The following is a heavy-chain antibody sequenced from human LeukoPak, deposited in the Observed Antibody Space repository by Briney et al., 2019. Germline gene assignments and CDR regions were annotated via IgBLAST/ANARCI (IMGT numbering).Heavy chain of an antibody. V-gene: IGHV1-2*04. CDR2: INPNSGGT. D-gene: IGHD5-18*01. CDR1: GYTFTSYD. Sequence: ASVKVSCKASGYTFTSYDINWVRQATGQGLEWMGWINPNSGGTNYAQKFQGWVTMTRDTSISTAYMELSRLRSDDTAVYYCATSPTAMVSPMDVWGQGTTVTVSS. J-gene: IGHJ6*02. CDR3: ATSPTAMVSPMDV.